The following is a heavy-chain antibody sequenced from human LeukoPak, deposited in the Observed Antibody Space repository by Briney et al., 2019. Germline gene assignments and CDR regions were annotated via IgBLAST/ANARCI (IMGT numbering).Heavy chain of an antibody. D-gene: IGHD3-22*01. Sequence: TGGSLRLSCAASGFTFTSFAMSWVRQAPGKGLEWVSAVSTSGGSTYYADSVKGRFTISRDNSKNTLYLQMNSLRAEDTAVYYCARGPPRNYDSSGYSGIDYWGQGTLVTVSS. J-gene: IGHJ4*02. CDR3: ARGPPRNYDSSGYSGIDY. CDR2: VSTSGGST. V-gene: IGHV3-23*01. CDR1: GFTFTSFA.